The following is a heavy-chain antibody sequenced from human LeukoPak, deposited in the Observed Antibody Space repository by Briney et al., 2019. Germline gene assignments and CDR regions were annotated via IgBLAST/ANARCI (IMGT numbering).Heavy chain of an antibody. Sequence: SETLSLTCTVSAGSINSYYWSWIRQPPGKGLEWIGYVAYSGSTNYNPSLKSRVTISLDTSKNQFSLKLSSVTAADTAVYYCARPVSGYYFNAWGPGTLVPVSS. V-gene: IGHV4-59*01. CDR2: VAYSGST. D-gene: IGHD5-12*01. CDR1: AGSINSYY. CDR3: ARPVSGYYFNA. J-gene: IGHJ5*02.